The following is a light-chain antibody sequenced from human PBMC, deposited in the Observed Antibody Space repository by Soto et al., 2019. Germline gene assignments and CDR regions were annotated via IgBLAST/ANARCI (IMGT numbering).Light chain of an antibody. V-gene: IGKV1-39*01. CDR2: VSS. J-gene: IGKJ4*01. Sequence: DIPMTQSPSSLSASVGDTVTITCRASQKISTYVNWYQQKLGKAPKLLISVSSNLHSGVPSRFSGSGSGTDFSLTITSLQREDFATYYCQQTYSTPLTFGGGTKVEIK. CDR3: QQTYSTPLT. CDR1: QKISTY.